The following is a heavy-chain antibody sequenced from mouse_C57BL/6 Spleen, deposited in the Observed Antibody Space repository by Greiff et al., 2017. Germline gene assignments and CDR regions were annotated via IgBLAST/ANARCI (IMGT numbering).Heavy chain of an antibody. CDR3: TRGGYSSAY. CDR1: GFNIKDDY. V-gene: IGHV14-4*01. CDR2: IDPENGDT. D-gene: IGHD2-3*01. J-gene: IGHJ3*01. Sequence: EVKLLESGAELVRPGASVKLSCTASGFNIKDDYMHWVKQRPEQGLEWIGWIDPENGDTEYASKFQGKATITADTSSNTAYLQLSSLTSEDTAVYYCTRGGYSSAYWGQGTLVTVSA.